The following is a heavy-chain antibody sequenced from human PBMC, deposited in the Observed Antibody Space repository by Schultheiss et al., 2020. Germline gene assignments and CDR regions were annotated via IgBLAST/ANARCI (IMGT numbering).Heavy chain of an antibody. CDR3: ARDKGWGEGMDV. Sequence: SETLSLTCTVSGGSISSYYWSWIRQPPGKGLEWIGEIYHSGSTNYNPSLKSRVTISVDKSKNQFSLKLSSVTAADTAVYYCARDKGWGEGMDVWGQGTTVTVSS. V-gene: IGHV4-59*12. CDR2: IYHSGST. J-gene: IGHJ6*02. CDR1: GGSISSYY. D-gene: IGHD3-16*01.